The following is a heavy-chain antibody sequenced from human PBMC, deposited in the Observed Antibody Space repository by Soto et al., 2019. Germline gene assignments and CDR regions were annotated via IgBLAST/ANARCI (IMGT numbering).Heavy chain of an antibody. V-gene: IGHV2-5*02. CDR3: AHKGYGDYPLDY. CDR2: IYWDDSY. D-gene: IGHD4-17*01. Sequence: QITLKESGPTLVKPTQTLTLTCTFSGFSLSTSGVGVGWIRQPPGKALEWLAVIYWDDSYHYSPSLRSRLTITKDTSKTQVVLTMTNMDPVDTATYYGAHKGYGDYPLDYWGQGTLVTVSS. J-gene: IGHJ4*02. CDR1: GFSLSTSGVG.